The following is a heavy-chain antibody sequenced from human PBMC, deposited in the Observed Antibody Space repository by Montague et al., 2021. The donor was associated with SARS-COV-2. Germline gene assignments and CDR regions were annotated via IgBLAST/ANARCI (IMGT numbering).Heavy chain of an antibody. CDR3: ARHATGDPPLGD. CDR2: IYYSGRT. D-gene: IGHD7-27*01. V-gene: IGHV4-39*01. Sequence: SETLSLTCTVSGGSIMRSDYYWGWIRQAPGKGLEWIGSIYYSGRTMYTPSLKTRLSMSLDKSKNQFSLRLNSVTAADTSIYYCARHATGDPPLGDWGQGTLVTVSS. J-gene: IGHJ4*02. CDR1: GGSIMRSDYY.